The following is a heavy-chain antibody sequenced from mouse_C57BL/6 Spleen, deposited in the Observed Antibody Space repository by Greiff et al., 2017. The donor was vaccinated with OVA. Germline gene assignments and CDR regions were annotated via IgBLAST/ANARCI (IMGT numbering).Heavy chain of an antibody. Sequence: EVQLVESGGGLVKPGGSLKLSCAASGFTFSSYAMSWVRQTPEKRLEWVATISAGGSYTYYPDNVKGRFTISGDNAKNNLYLQMSHLKSEDTAMYYCARGGLGRGYFDYWGQGTTLTVSS. CDR2: ISAGGSYT. CDR1: GFTFSSYA. J-gene: IGHJ2*01. D-gene: IGHD4-1*01. CDR3: ARGGLGRGYFDY. V-gene: IGHV5-4*01.